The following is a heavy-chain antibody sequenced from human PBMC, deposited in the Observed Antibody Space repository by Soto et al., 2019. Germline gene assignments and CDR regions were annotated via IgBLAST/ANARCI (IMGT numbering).Heavy chain of an antibody. V-gene: IGHV3-21*01. CDR2: TNRDSSSI. Sequence: GGSLRLSCVGSGFTFNSFTMNWVRQAPGKGLEWVSYTNRDSSSIYYADSVKGRFTVSRDNAKNSLFLQMDSLRAEDTAIYYCAREYYADSGGFCFFVYWGQGTLVTVSS. CDR3: AREYYADSGGFCFFVY. CDR1: GFTFNSFT. D-gene: IGHD3-10*01. J-gene: IGHJ4*02.